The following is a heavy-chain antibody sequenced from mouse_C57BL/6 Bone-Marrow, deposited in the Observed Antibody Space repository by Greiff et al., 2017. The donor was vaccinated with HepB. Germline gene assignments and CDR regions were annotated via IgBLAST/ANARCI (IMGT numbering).Heavy chain of an antibody. CDR2: IDPSDSYT. CDR1: GYTFTSYW. Sequence: QVHVKQPGAELVMPGASVKLSCKASGYTFTSYWMHWVKQRPGQGLAWIGEIDPSDSYTNYNQKFKGKSTLTVDKSSSTAYMQLSSLTSEDSAVYYCARSYGSSFFDYWGQGTTLTVSS. D-gene: IGHD1-1*01. V-gene: IGHV1-69*01. CDR3: ARSYGSSFFDY. J-gene: IGHJ2*01.